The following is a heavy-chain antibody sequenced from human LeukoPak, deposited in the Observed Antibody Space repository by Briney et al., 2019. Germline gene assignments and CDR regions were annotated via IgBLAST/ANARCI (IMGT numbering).Heavy chain of an antibody. CDR1: GGTFSSYA. Sequence: SVKVSCKASGGTFSSYAISWVRQAPGQGLEWMGGIIPFFGTANYAQKFQGRVTITADESTSTAYMELSSLRSEDTAVYYCARDSLYYDFWSGPDYYYYGMDVWGQGTTVTVSS. D-gene: IGHD3-3*01. CDR3: ARDSLYYDFWSGPDYYYYGMDV. J-gene: IGHJ6*02. V-gene: IGHV1-69*13. CDR2: IIPFFGTA.